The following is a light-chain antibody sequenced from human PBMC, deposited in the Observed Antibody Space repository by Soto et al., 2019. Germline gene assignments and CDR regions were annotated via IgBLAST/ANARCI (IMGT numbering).Light chain of an antibody. CDR3: SSYEGSNNVV. V-gene: IGLV2-8*01. CDR1: SSDVGGYNY. CDR2: EVS. J-gene: IGLJ2*01. Sequence: QSVLSQPPSASGSPGQSVTISCTGTSSDVGGYNYVSWYQQHPGKAPKLMIYEVSKRPSGVPDRFSGSKSGNTASLTVSGLQADDDSDYYCSSYEGSNNVVFGEGTKLTVL.